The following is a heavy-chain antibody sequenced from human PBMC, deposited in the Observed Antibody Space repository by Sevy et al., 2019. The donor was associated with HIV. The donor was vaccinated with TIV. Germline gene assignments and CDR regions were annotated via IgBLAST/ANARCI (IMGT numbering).Heavy chain of an antibody. D-gene: IGHD6-13*01. Sequence: GGSLRLSCAASGFTFSSYGMHWVRQAPGKGLEWVAVISYDGSNKYYADSVKGRFTISRDNSKNTLYLQMNSLRAEDTAVYYCAKAARIAAAGTSYFDYWGQGTLVIVSS. CDR1: GFTFSSYG. J-gene: IGHJ4*02. V-gene: IGHV3-30*18. CDR3: AKAARIAAAGTSYFDY. CDR2: ISYDGSNK.